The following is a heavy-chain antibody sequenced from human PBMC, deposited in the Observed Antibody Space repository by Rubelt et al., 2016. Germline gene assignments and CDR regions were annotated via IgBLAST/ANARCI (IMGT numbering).Heavy chain of an antibody. Sequence: QVQLQESGPGLVKPSETLSLTCTVSGGSISSYYWSWIRQPPGKGLEWIGYIYYSGSTNYNPSLKSRVTISVDTSKNQFSLKLSSVTAADTAVYYCARGWQWLVGWGQGTLVTVSS. CDR1: GGSISSYY. V-gene: IGHV4-59*01. D-gene: IGHD6-19*01. CDR3: ARGWQWLVG. CDR2: IYYSGST. J-gene: IGHJ4*02.